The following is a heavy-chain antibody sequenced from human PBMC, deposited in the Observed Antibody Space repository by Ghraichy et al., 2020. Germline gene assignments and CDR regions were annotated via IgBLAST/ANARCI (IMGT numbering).Heavy chain of an antibody. Sequence: GGSLRLSCAASGFPFNTYAMTWVRQTPGKGLEWVSSISGSGGSTSYADSVKGRFTVSRDNSKNTLYLQMNSLRAEDTAVYYCAKYRMTPDWGQGTLVTVSS. D-gene: IGHD3-16*02. J-gene: IGHJ4*02. CDR2: ISGSGGST. CDR1: GFPFNTYA. V-gene: IGHV3-23*01. CDR3: AKYRMTPD.